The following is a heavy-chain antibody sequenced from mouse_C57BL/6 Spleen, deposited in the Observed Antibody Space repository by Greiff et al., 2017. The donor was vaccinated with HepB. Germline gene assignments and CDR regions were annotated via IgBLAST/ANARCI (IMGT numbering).Heavy chain of an antibody. CDR1: GFTFSSSS. Sequence: EVPLVESGGGLVKPGGSLKLSCAASGFTFSSSSMSWVRQPPDKMLEWVATISDGGSYTYYPDNVKGRFTISRDNAKNNLYLQMSQLKSEDTAMYYCARAGLRRAMDYWGQGTSVTVSS. D-gene: IGHD3-3*01. CDR2: ISDGGSYT. V-gene: IGHV5-4*01. CDR3: ARAGLRRAMDY. J-gene: IGHJ4*01.